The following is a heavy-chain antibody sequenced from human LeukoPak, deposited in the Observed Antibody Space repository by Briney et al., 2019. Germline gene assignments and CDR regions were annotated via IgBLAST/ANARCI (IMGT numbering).Heavy chain of an antibody. Sequence: SETLSLTCTVSGGSISSYYWSWIRQPPGKGLEWIGYLYYSGSTNYNPSLKSRVTISVDTSKNQFSLKLSSVTAADTAVDYCPRGLWLDAFDIWGRGTMVTVSS. CDR2: LYYSGST. CDR3: PRGLWLDAFDI. J-gene: IGHJ3*02. CDR1: GGSISSYY. V-gene: IGHV4-59*01. D-gene: IGHD3-16*01.